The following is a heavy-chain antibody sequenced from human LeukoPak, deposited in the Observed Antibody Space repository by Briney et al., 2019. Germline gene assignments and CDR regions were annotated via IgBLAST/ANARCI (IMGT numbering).Heavy chain of an antibody. CDR2: IYYSGST. CDR3: ARRTSTGTVSYYYYMDV. V-gene: IGHV4-59*01. D-gene: IGHD1-1*01. J-gene: IGHJ6*03. CDR1: GGSISSYY. Sequence: PSGTLSLTCTVSGGSISSYYWSWIRQPPGKGLEWIGYIYYSGSTNYNPSLKSRVTISVDTSRNQFSLKLSSVTAADTAVYYCARRTSTGTVSYYYYMDVWGKGTTVTVSS.